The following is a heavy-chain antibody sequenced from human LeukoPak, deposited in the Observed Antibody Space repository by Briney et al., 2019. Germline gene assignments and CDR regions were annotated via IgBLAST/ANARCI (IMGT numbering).Heavy chain of an antibody. D-gene: IGHD6-13*01. CDR3: ARGRVSSSSWSSTYYYYFYMDV. CDR2: IDHTGST. V-gene: IGHV4-59*11. Sequence: SETLSLTCSVSGDSISMHYWSWIRQPPGKGLEWIGYIDHTGSTNYNPSLNSPVTISRDTSKNHFSLELSSVTAADTAVYFCARGRVSSSSWSSTYYYYFYMDVWGKGTTVTVSS. J-gene: IGHJ6*03. CDR1: GDSISMHY.